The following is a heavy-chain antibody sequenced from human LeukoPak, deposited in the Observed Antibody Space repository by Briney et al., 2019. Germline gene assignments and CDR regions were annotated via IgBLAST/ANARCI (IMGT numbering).Heavy chain of an antibody. CDR2: TSAYNGNT. V-gene: IGHV1-18*01. Sequence: ASVKVSCKASGYTFTSYGISWVRQAPGQGLEWMGWTSAYNGNTNYAQKLQGRVTMTTDTSTSTAYMELRSLRSDDTAVYYCARVEKYCSGGSCYSDYWGQGTLVTVSS. CDR3: ARVEKYCSGGSCYSDY. CDR1: GYTFTSYG. D-gene: IGHD2-15*01. J-gene: IGHJ4*02.